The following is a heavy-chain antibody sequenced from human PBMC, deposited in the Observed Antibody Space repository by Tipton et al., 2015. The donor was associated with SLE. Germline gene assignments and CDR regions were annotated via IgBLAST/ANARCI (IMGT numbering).Heavy chain of an antibody. CDR2: IYYSGST. CDR3: ARALDDYIAFDI. V-gene: IGHV4-59*11. Sequence: GLVKPSETQSLTCTVSGGSISSHYWSWIRQPPGKGLEWIGYIYYSGSTNYNPSLKSRVTISVDTSKNQFSLKLSSVTAADTAVYYCARALDDYIAFDIWGQGTMVTVSS. CDR1: GGSISSHY. J-gene: IGHJ3*02. D-gene: IGHD4-11*01.